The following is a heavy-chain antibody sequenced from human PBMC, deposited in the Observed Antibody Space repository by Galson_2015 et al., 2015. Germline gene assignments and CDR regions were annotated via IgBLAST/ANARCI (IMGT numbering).Heavy chain of an antibody. CDR1: GFTFSGYA. CDR2: IRSKANSYAT. J-gene: IGHJ5*02. D-gene: IGHD4-17*01. CDR3: TRLEEPTRGLRPFP. V-gene: IGHV3-73*01. Sequence: SLRLSCAASGFTFSGYAMHWVRQASGKGLEWVGRIRSKANSYATAYAASVKGRFTISRDDSKNTAYLQMNSLKTEDTAVYYCTRLEEPTRGLRPFPWGQGTLVTVSS.